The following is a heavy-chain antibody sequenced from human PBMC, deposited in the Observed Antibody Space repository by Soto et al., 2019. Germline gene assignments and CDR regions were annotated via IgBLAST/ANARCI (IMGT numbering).Heavy chain of an antibody. J-gene: IGHJ3*02. CDR1: GFTFSNYG. CDR3: AKDPTIAPRWALDI. CDR2: ISSDGSRK. Sequence: ESGGGVVQPGRSLRLSCAASGFTFSNYGMHWVRQAPGKAPEWVAVISSDGSRKDYADFVKGRFTISRDDAKNTLYLQMNSLRTDDTALYYCAKDPTIAPRWALDIWGQGTLVTVSS. D-gene: IGHD6-13*01. V-gene: IGHV3-30*18.